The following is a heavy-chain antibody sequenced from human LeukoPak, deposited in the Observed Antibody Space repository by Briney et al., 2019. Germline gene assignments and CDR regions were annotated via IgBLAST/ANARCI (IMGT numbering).Heavy chain of an antibody. J-gene: IGHJ4*02. CDR3: ARDPASGWYYFDY. CDR1: GGTFSSCA. CDR2: IIPIFGTA. Sequence: SVKVSCKASGGTFSSCAISWVRQAPGQGLEWMGGIIPIFGTANYAQKFQGRVTITTDESTSTAYMELSSLRSEDTAVYYCARDPASGWYYFDYWGQGTLVTVSS. V-gene: IGHV1-69*05. D-gene: IGHD6-19*01.